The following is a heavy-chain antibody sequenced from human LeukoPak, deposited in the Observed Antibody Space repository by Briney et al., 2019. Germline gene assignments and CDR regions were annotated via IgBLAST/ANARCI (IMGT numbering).Heavy chain of an antibody. CDR3: ARDGRFPPEVLPRYFDY. J-gene: IGHJ4*02. D-gene: IGHD1-26*01. CDR2: INYSGGT. V-gene: IGHV4-39*07. CDR1: GASISNNAYH. Sequence: SETLSLTCTVSGASISNNAYHWGWIRQPPGKGLEWLGSINYSGGTHYNPSLKSRVTISADRSKNQSSLKLSSVTAADTAVYYCARDGRFPPEVLPRYFDYWGQGTLVTVSS.